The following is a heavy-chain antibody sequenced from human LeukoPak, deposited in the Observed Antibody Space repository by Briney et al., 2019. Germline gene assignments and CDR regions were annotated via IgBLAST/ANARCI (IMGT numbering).Heavy chain of an antibody. V-gene: IGHV3-23*01. CDR2: ISDSGGST. CDR3: AKDQGYLRSSWYDY. D-gene: IGHD6-13*01. J-gene: IGHJ4*02. Sequence: QPGGSLRLSCAASGFTFSTYVMNWVRQAPGKGLEWVSTISDSGGSTYYADSVKGRFTISRDNSKSTLYLQMNSLRAEDTAVYYCAKDQGYLRSSWYDYWGQGTLVTVSS. CDR1: GFTFSTYV.